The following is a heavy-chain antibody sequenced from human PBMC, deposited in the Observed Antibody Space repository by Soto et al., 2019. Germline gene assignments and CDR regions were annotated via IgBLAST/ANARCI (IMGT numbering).Heavy chain of an antibody. CDR2: ISGSGGST. V-gene: IGHV3-23*01. J-gene: IGHJ4*02. CDR1: GFTFSSYA. Sequence: EVQLLESGGGLVQPGGSLRLSCAASGFTFSSYAMSWVRQAPGKGLEWVSAISGSGGSTYYADSVKGRFTISRDNSKNPLYLQMNSLIAEDTAVYYCAKYGYGSGSYDYWGQGTLVTVSS. D-gene: IGHD3-10*01. CDR3: AKYGYGSGSYDY.